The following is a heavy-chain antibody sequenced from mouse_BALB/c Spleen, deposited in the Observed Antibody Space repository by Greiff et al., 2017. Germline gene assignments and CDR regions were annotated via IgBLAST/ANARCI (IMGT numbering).Heavy chain of an antibody. CDR2: IYPGSGST. V-gene: IGHV1-55*01. CDR3: ASRWLLEGYAMDY. J-gene: IGHJ4*01. D-gene: IGHD2-3*01. CDR1: GYNFTSYW. Sequence: QVQLQQPGAELVKPGTSVRLSCKASGYNFTSYWINWVKLRPGQGLEWIGDIYPGSGSTNYNEKFKSKATLTVDTSSSTAYMQLSSLASEDSALYYCASRWLLEGYAMDYWGQGTSVTVSS.